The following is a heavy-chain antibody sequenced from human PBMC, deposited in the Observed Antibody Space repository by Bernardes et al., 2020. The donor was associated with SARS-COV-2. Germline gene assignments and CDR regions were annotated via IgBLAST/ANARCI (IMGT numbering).Heavy chain of an antibody. Sequence: GGSLRLSCAASGFTFSSYWMHWVRQAPGKGLVWVSRIASDGSGSAYPDSVKGRFSISRDNAKNTLFLQMDSLKAEDTAVYSCAKPYYYDSSGHLRNAEYFQHWGQGTLVTVSS. V-gene: IGHV3-74*03. CDR3: AKPYYYDSSGHLRNAEYFQH. CDR2: IASDGSGS. D-gene: IGHD3-22*01. CDR1: GFTFSSYW. J-gene: IGHJ1*01.